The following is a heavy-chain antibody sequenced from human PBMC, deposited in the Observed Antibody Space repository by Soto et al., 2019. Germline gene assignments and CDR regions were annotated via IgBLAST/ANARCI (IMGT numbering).Heavy chain of an antibody. CDR3: ANRPRALLTFDY. J-gene: IGHJ4*02. Sequence: EVKLVDSGGGLVQPGGSLRLSCAASGFIFSNYVMSWVRQAPGKGLEWVSSISDSGGTSYYADSVKGRFTISRDNSKNTLYLQMNSLRAEDTAIYYCANRPRALLTFDYWGQGTLVTVSS. D-gene: IGHD1-26*01. CDR2: ISDSGGTS. CDR1: GFIFSNYV. V-gene: IGHV3-23*04.